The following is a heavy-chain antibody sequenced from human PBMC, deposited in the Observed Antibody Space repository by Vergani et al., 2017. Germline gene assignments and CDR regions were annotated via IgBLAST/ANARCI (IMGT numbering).Heavy chain of an antibody. CDR3: ARPSMVRGVIGYYYMDV. CDR2: IIPILGIA. V-gene: IGHV1-69*04. J-gene: IGHJ6*03. D-gene: IGHD3-10*01. CDR1: GGTFSSYA. Sequence: QVQLVQSGAEVKKPGSLVKVSCKASGGTFSSYAISWVRQAPGQGLEWMGRIIPILGIANYAQKFQGRVTITADKSTSTAYMELSSLRSEDTAVYYCARPSMVRGVIGYYYMDVWGKGTTVTVSS.